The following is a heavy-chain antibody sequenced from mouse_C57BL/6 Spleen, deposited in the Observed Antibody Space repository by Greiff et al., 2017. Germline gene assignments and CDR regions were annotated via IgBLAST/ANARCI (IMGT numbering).Heavy chain of an antibody. J-gene: IGHJ3*01. Sequence: EVQLVESGGGLVKPGGSLKLSCAASGFTFSSYTMSWVRQTPEKRLEWVATISGGGGNTYYPDSVKGRFTISRDNAKNTLYLQMSSLRSEDTALYYCASQTGTLAWFAYWGQGTLVTVSA. CDR2: ISGGGGNT. CDR1: GFTFSSYT. D-gene: IGHD4-1*01. CDR3: ASQTGTLAWFAY. V-gene: IGHV5-9*01.